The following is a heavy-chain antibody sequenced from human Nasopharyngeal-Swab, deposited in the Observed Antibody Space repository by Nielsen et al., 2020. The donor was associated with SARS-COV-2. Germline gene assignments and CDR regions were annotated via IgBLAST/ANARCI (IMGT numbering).Heavy chain of an antibody. CDR1: GFTFSSYA. V-gene: IGHV3-23*01. Sequence: GGSLRLSCAASGFTFSSYAMSWVRQAPGKGVEWVSAISGSGGSTYYADSVKGRFTISRDNSKNTLYLQMNSLRAEDTAVYYCAMAMDFALDYWGQGTLVTVSS. CDR2: ISGSGGST. J-gene: IGHJ4*02. D-gene: IGHD2-2*03. CDR3: AMAMDFALDY.